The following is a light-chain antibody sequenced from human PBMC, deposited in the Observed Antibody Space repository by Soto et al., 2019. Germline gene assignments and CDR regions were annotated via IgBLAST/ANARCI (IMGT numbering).Light chain of an antibody. CDR3: CSYAGPRTI. CDR1: SSDVGSYNF. J-gene: IGLJ2*01. CDR2: EGT. V-gene: IGLV2-23*01. Sequence: QSALTPPASVSGSPGQSITISCTGTSSDVGSYNFVSWFQQHPGKVPKLIIYEGTERPSGVSNRFSASKSGNTASLTISGLQPEDEADYYCCSYAGPRTICGGGTQLTVL.